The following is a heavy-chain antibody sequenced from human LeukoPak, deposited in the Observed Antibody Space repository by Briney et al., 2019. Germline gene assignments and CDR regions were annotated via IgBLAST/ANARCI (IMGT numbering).Heavy chain of an antibody. CDR2: ISYDGSNK. J-gene: IGHJ6*02. Sequence: PGGSLRLSCAASGFTFSSYAMHWVRQAPGKGLEWVTVISYDGSNKYYADSVKGRFTISRDNSKNTLYLQMNSLRAEDTAVYYCAKEDTAMVWEVFRYYYYGMDVWGQGTTVTVSS. D-gene: IGHD5-18*01. CDR1: GFTFSSYA. V-gene: IGHV3-30*04. CDR3: AKEDTAMVWEVFRYYYYGMDV.